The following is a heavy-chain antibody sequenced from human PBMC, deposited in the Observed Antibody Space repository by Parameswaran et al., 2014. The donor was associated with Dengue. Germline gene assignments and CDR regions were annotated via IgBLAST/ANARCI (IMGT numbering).Heavy chain of an antibody. D-gene: IGHD3-16*01. CDR2: INPSGGST. Sequence: WVRQAPGQGLEWMGIINPSGGSTSYAQKFQGRVTMTRDTSTSTVYMELSSPRSEDTAVYYCARGLEGALGYFDYWGQGTLVTVSS. V-gene: IGHV1-46*01. J-gene: IGHJ4*02. CDR3: ARGLEGALGYFDY.